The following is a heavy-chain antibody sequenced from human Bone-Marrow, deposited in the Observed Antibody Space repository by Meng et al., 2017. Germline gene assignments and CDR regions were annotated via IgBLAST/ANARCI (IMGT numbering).Heavy chain of an antibody. J-gene: IGHJ4*02. V-gene: IGHV1-69*02. CDR3: ASYSGSYFLDYFDY. CDR2: IIPILGIA. D-gene: IGHD1-26*01. Sequence: SVKVSCKASGGTFSSYTISWVRQAPGQGLEWMGRIIPILGIANYAQKFQGRVTITADKSTSTAYMELSSLRSEDTTVYYCASYSGSYFLDYFDYWGQGTLVTVSS. CDR1: GGTFSSYT.